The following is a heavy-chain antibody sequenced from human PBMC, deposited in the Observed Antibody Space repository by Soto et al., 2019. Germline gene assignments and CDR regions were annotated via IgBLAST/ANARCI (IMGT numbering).Heavy chain of an antibody. Sequence: GESLKISCKGCGYSFTSYWIGWVRQMPGKGLEWMGIIYPGDSDTRYSPSFQGQVTISADKSISTAYLQWSSLKASDTAMYYCARADTAMAYGMDVWGQGTTVTVSS. CDR3: ARADTAMAYGMDV. D-gene: IGHD5-18*01. CDR2: IYPGDSDT. CDR1: GYSFTSYW. J-gene: IGHJ6*02. V-gene: IGHV5-51*01.